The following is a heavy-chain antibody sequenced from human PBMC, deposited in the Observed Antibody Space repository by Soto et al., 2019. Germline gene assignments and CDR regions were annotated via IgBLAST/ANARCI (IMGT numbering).Heavy chain of an antibody. Sequence: QVQLVQSGAEVKKPGSSVKVSCTASGYTFNNYTLTWVRQAPGQGLEWLGRNIPILGIPNYAQSFQGRVTITADESTRKVYMELSSLRSEDTAIYYCARAQEPATILVPFNIWGQGTMLTVSS. CDR1: GYTFNNYT. J-gene: IGHJ3*02. CDR3: ARAQEPATILVPFNI. CDR2: NIPILGIP. D-gene: IGHD5-12*01. V-gene: IGHV1-69*02.